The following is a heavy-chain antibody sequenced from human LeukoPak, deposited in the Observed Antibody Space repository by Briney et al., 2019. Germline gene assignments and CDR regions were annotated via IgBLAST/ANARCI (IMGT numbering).Heavy chain of an antibody. CDR2: MYYSGST. V-gene: IGHV4-59*08. Sequence: PSETLSLTCTVSGGSIRTYSLTWIRQPPGKGLEWIGYMYYSGSTNYNPSLKSRVSISGDTSKNQMPLKLSSVSAADTAVYYCAGHYDTSGRGFDYWGQGTLVTVSS. CDR1: GGSIRTYS. D-gene: IGHD3-22*01. J-gene: IGHJ4*02. CDR3: AGHYDTSGRGFDY.